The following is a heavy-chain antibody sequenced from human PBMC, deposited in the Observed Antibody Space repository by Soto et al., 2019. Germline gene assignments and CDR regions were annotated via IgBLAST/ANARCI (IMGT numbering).Heavy chain of an antibody. CDR1: GFTFSNYD. CDR2: ITTAGDT. CDR3: ARELHGGSYGMDD. Sequence: GALRLSRAASGFTFSNYDMHWVRQLTGKGLEWVSGITTAGDTYYPGSVKGRFTISREKAKNSLYLQMNSLSAGDTAVYYCARELHGGSYGMDDWGQGTTVTVSS. J-gene: IGHJ6*02. V-gene: IGHV3-13*01.